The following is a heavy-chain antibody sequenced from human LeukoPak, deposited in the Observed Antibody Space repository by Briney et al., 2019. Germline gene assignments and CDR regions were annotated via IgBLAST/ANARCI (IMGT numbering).Heavy chain of an antibody. V-gene: IGHV4-59*01. J-gene: IGHJ4*02. Sequence: PSETLPLTCTVSGGSISSYYLSWIRQPPGKGLEWIGYIYYSGSTNYNPSLKSRVTISVDTSKNQFSLKLSSVTAADTAVYYCARGPTTDFDYWGQGTLVTVSS. CDR3: ARGPTTDFDY. CDR1: GGSISSYY. CDR2: IYYSGST. D-gene: IGHD4-17*01.